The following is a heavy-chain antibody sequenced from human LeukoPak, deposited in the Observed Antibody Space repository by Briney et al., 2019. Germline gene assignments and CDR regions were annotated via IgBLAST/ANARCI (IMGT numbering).Heavy chain of an antibody. D-gene: IGHD3-22*01. CDR3: ARAEDSSGYFLPDAFDI. CDR2: ISSNGGST. Sequence: GGSLRLSCAASGFTFSSYAMHWVRQAPGKGLEYVSAISSNGGSTYYANSMKGRFTISRDNSKNTLYLQMGSLRAEDMAVYYCARAEDSSGYFLPDAFDIWGQGTMVTVSS. J-gene: IGHJ3*02. V-gene: IGHV3-64*01. CDR1: GFTFSSYA.